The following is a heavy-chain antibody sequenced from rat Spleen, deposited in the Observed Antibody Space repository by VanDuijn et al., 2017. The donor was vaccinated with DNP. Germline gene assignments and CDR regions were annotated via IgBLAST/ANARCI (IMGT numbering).Heavy chain of an antibody. CDR2: IWSDGDT. J-gene: IGHJ4*01. CDR1: GFSITGYH. D-gene: IGHD1-5*01. V-gene: IGHV2-32*01. CDR3: ARDIGTTAMDA. Sequence: QVQLKESGPGLVQPSQTLSLTCTVSGFSITGYHVNWVRQSPGKGLEWMGVIWSDGDTSYKSALKSRLSISRDTSKSQVFLKMNSLQTEDTATYYCARDIGTTAMDAWGQGTSVTVSS.